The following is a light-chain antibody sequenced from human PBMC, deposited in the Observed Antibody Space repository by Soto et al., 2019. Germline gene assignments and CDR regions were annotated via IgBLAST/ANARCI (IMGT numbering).Light chain of an antibody. CDR3: SSYTSSTTLV. CDR2: EVT. CDR1: SSDIGAYNY. Sequence: QSVLTQPASVSGSPGQSITISCTGTSSDIGAYNYVSWYQQYPGKTPKLVIYEVTDRPSGVSSRFSGSKSGSTASLTISGLQTEDEADYYCSSYTSSTTLVFGTGTKLTVL. V-gene: IGLV2-14*01. J-gene: IGLJ1*01.